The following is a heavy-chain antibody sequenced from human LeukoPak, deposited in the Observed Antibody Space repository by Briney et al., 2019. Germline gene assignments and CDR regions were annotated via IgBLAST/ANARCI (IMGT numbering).Heavy chain of an antibody. CDR2: ISGSGSTI. J-gene: IGHJ4*02. V-gene: IGHV3-11*04. D-gene: IGHD7-27*01. Sequence: GGSLRLSCAASRFTFSDYDMSWIRQAPGKGLEWLSYISGSGSTIYYADSVKGRFTTSRDNAKSSLYLQMNSLRAEDTAVYYCGRGHWGLDYWGQGALVTVSS. CDR3: GRGHWGLDY. CDR1: RFTFSDYD.